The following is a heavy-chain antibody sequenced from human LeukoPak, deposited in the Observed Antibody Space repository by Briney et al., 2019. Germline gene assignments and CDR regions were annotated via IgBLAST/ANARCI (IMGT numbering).Heavy chain of an antibody. CDR2: ISSSGSTT. CDR1: GFTFSSYS. V-gene: IGHV3-48*04. CDR3: ARNFYDSTGYYYAFDC. D-gene: IGHD3-22*01. Sequence: GGSLRLSCAASGFTFSSYSMNWVRLAPGKGLEWVSHISSSGSTTYYADSVKGRFTISRDNAKDSLYLQMSSLRAEDTAVYYCARNFYDSTGYYYAFDCWGLGTLVTVSS. J-gene: IGHJ4*02.